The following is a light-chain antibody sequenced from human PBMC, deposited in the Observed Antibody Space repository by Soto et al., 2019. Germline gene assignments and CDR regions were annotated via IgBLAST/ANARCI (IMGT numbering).Light chain of an antibody. J-gene: IGKJ1*01. CDR1: QSVRSSY. V-gene: IGKV3-15*01. Sequence: EIVLTQAPGTLSLSPGEGATLSCSASQSVRSSYLAWYQQKPGEAPRLLIFGASIRATGIPARFSGDGSETESTLTISSLQSDDFAVYYCQQYSDWPPWRFGQGTKVDIK. CDR3: QQYSDWPPWR. CDR2: GAS.